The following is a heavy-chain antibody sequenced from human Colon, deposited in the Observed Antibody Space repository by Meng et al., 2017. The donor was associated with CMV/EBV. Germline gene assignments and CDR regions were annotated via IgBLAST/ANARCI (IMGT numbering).Heavy chain of an antibody. CDR3: ARELESGGLDY. Sequence: SGKASGLTFSAYYIQGVRQAPGQGLEWVGRINPISGGKTYAQKFKGRVTLTRDTSISTDYMEVGRLTSDDTAVYFCARELESGGLDYWGQGTLVTVSS. CDR1: GLTFSAYY. D-gene: IGHD3-3*01. V-gene: IGHV1-2*06. J-gene: IGHJ4*02. CDR2: INPISGGK.